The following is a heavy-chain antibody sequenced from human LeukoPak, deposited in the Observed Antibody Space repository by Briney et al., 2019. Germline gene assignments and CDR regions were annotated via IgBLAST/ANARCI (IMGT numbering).Heavy chain of an antibody. V-gene: IGHV3-23*01. Sequence: PGGSLRLSCAASGFTFSSYAMSWARQAPGKGLEWVSAISGSGGSTYYADSVKGRFTISRDNAKNLLYLQMDSLRVEDTAIYYCARDPRAVRIWGQGTLVTVSS. J-gene: IGHJ4*02. CDR2: ISGSGGST. CDR3: ARDPRAVRI. CDR1: GFTFSSYA. D-gene: IGHD1-26*01.